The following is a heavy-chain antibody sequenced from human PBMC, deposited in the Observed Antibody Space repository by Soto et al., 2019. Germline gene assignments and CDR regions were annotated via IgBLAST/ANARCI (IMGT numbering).Heavy chain of an antibody. V-gene: IGHV3-23*01. Sequence: GGYLRLSCAGSGFRFSDYAIGWVRHAPGKGLEWVSFISDGSRSTYYTDSVKGRFTISRDNSKNTVYLQLQGLRAEDTAIYFCVRSFKFWDRYSATHHWGQ. CDR3: VRSFKFWDRYSATHH. J-gene: IGHJ1*01. CDR2: ISDGSRST. CDR1: GFRFSDYA. D-gene: IGHD2-15*01.